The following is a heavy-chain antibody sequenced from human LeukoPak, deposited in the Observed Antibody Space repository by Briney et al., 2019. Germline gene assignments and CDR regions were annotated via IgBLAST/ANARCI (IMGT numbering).Heavy chain of an antibody. V-gene: IGHV3-53*01. CDR2: IYSADST. CDR3: AYGGALDY. CDR1: GVFVKSRD. D-gene: IGHD3-10*01. J-gene: IGHJ4*02. Sequence: PGGSLRLSSASAGVFVKSRDNAWVRQAPEKGLEWVSVIYSADSTYYADSVKGRFTLSRDNSKNTLYLQMNSLRAEDTAVYFCAYGGALDYWGQGTLVTVSS.